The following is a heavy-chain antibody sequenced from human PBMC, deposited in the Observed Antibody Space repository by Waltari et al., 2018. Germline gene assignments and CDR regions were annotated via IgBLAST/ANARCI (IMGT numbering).Heavy chain of an antibody. CDR1: GGTFSSYP. J-gene: IGHJ3*02. CDR3: AGARRHNAFDI. CDR2: IIPILGIA. Sequence: QVQLVQSGAEVKKPGSSVKVSCKASGGTFSSYPISRGRQAPGQGLEWMGRIIPILGIANYAQKFQGRVTITADKSTSTAYMELSSLRSEDTAVYYCAGARRHNAFDIWGQGTMVTVSS. V-gene: IGHV1-69*04.